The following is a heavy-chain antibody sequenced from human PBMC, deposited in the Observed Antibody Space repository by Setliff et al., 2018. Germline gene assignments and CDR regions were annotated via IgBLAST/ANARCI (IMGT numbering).Heavy chain of an antibody. D-gene: IGHD5-18*01. CDR1: GYSIITGYY. V-gene: IGHV4-38-2*02. CDR3: ARLPPLHTPMALTFDY. Sequence: SETLSLTCSVSGYSIITGYYWAWIRRLPGRGLEWIGYMYYSGDTNYNPSLKSRVTISVDTSKNQFSLELRSVTAADTAVYYCARLPPLHTPMALTFDYWGQGILVTVSS. CDR2: MYYSGDT. J-gene: IGHJ4*02.